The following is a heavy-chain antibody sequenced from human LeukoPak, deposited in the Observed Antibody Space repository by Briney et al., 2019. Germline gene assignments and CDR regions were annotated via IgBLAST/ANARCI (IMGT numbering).Heavy chain of an antibody. V-gene: IGHV4-4*07. Sequence: SETLSLTCTAAVGFVSSDYWSWIRQPAGKGLEWIGRIYSSGTTNYNPSLKSRVTMSVDTSKNHFSLKLSSVTAADTAVYYCAKVITAAGNVNWFDPWGQGTLVTVSS. J-gene: IGHJ5*02. CDR1: VGFVSSDY. CDR3: AKVITAAGNVNWFDP. CDR2: IYSSGTT. D-gene: IGHD6-13*01.